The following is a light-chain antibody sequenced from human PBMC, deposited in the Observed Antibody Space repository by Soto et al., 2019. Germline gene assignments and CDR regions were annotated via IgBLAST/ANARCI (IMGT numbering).Light chain of an antibody. CDR2: EVN. CDR1: SSDIGGYNF. CDR3: SSYADTNNLV. V-gene: IGLV2-8*01. Sequence: QSVLTQPPSASGSPGQSVTISCTGTSSDIGGYNFVSWYQQHPGKAPKLMIDEVNKRPSGVPDRFSGSKSGKTASLTVSVLQAEDEADYYCSSYADTNNLVFGGGTKLTVL. J-gene: IGLJ2*01.